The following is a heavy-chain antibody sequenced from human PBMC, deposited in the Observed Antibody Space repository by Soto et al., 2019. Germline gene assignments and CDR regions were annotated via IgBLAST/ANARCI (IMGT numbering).Heavy chain of an antibody. J-gene: IGHJ4*01. CDR2: IYYSGST. V-gene: IGHV4-59*01. Sequence: SVTMSLTCTAAGGSIGTYYGRLIRQNPGKGLEWIGYIYYSGSTNYNPSLKSRVTISVDTSKNQFSLKLSSVTAADTAVYDCASQQVAWAAAGPFDYWGRGTLVTVS. D-gene: IGHD6-13*01. CDR1: GGSIGTYY. CDR3: ASQQVAWAAAGPFDY.